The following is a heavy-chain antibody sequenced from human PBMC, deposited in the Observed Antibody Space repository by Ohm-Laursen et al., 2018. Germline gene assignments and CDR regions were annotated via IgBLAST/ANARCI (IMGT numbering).Heavy chain of an antibody. CDR2: IYYNGRT. CDR3: ARHEATSSPGYFDY. CDR1: GGSISSYY. Sequence: GTLSLTCPVSGGSISSYYWSRIRQPPGKGLEWIGYIYYNGRTSYNPSLKTRVTISVDTSKSLFSLKLSSVTAADTAVYYCARHEATSSPGYFDYWGQGTLVTVSS. V-gene: IGHV4-59*08. J-gene: IGHJ4*02.